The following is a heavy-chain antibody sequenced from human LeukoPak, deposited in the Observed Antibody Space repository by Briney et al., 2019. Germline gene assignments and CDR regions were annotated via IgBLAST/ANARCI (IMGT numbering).Heavy chain of an antibody. Sequence: PGGSLRLSCTASGFIFSDYWMRWVRQAPGKGLEWVATIHKDGGEKWYVDSVKGRVTISRDNSKNTLYLQMNSLRAEDTAVYYCAATGGNFWSGYPKGNWFDPWGQGTLVTVSS. D-gene: IGHD3-3*01. V-gene: IGHV3-7*03. CDR3: AATGGNFWSGYPKGNWFDP. CDR1: GFIFSDYW. CDR2: IHKDGGEK. J-gene: IGHJ5*02.